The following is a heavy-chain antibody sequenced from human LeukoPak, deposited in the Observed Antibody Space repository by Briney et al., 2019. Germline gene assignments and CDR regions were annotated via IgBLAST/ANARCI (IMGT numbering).Heavy chain of an antibody. J-gene: IGHJ4*02. V-gene: IGHV3-48*03. CDR3: ARGNQDTLVHLDY. CDR1: GFTFSSYE. CDR2: ISSSGSNI. D-gene: IGHD6-13*01. Sequence: HPGGSLRLSCAASGFTFSSYEMNWVRRAPGKGLEGVSYISSSGSNIYYADSVKGRFTISRDNAKNSLYLQMNSLRAEDTAVYYCARGNQDTLVHLDYWGQGTLVTVSS.